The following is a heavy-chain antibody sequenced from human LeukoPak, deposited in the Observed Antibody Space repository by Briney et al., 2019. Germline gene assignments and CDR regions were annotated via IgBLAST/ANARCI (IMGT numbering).Heavy chain of an antibody. Sequence: SETLSLTCTVSGGSISSSSYYWGWIRQPPGKGLEWIGSIYYSGSTNYNPSLKSRVTISVDASKNQFSLKLSSVTAADTAVYYCARDASYYETPRRAFDIWGQGTMVTVSS. J-gene: IGHJ3*02. CDR2: IYYSGST. CDR3: ARDASYYETPRRAFDI. CDR1: GGSISSSSYY. D-gene: IGHD1-26*01. V-gene: IGHV4-39*07.